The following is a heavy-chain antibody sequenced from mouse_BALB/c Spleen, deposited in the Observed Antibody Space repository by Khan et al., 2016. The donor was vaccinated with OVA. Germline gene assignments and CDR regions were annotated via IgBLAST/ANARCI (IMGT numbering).Heavy chain of an antibody. CDR2: IDPYYGGS. Sequence: VQLQQSGPELEKPGASVKISCKASGYSFTGYNMTWVKQSHGKSLEWIGNIDPYYGGSTNNQMFKGKATLTVDTSYSTDYMQLKSLTSEDSAVYYDAKGRWDRYVAMDYWGQGTSVTVSS. V-gene: IGHV1S135*01. CDR3: AKGRWDRYVAMDY. D-gene: IGHD2-14*01. CDR1: GYSFTGYN. J-gene: IGHJ4*01.